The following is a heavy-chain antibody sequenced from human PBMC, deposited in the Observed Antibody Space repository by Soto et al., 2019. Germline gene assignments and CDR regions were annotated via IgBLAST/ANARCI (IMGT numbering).Heavy chain of an antibody. Sequence: SETLSLTCTVSGGSISSSSYYWGWIPQPPGKGLEWIGSIYYSGSTYYNPSLKSRVTISVDTSKNQFSLKLSSVTAADTAVYYCARGGWYARWGQGTLVTVSS. V-gene: IGHV4-39*01. CDR3: ARGGWYAR. CDR2: IYYSGST. J-gene: IGHJ4*02. CDR1: GGSISSSSYY. D-gene: IGHD6-19*01.